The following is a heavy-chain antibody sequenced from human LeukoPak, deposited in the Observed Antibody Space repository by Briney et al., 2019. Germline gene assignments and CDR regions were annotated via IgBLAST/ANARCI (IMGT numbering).Heavy chain of an antibody. V-gene: IGHV3-21*01. CDR1: GFPFTTYW. CDR3: ARDLGYCSGGSCPRYYMDV. D-gene: IGHD2-15*01. Sequence: GGSLRLSCAASGFPFTTYWMHWVRQAPGKGLEWVSSISSSSSYIYYADSVKGRFTISRDNAKNSLYLQMNSLRAEDTAVYYCARDLGYCSGGSCPRYYMDVWGKGTTVTVSS. CDR2: ISSSSSYI. J-gene: IGHJ6*03.